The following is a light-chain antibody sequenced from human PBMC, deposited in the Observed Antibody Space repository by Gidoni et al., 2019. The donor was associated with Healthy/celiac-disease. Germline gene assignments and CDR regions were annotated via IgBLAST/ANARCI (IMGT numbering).Light chain of an antibody. CDR2: GAS. CDR3: QQYGSSPPLT. V-gene: IGKV3-20*01. CDR1: QSVSSSY. Sequence: EIVLTQSPGTLPLSPGERATLSCRARQSVSSSYLAWYQQKPGQAPRLLIYGASSRATGIPDRFSGSGSGTDFTLTISRLEPEDFAVYYCQQYGSSPPLTFGGGTKVEIK. J-gene: IGKJ4*01.